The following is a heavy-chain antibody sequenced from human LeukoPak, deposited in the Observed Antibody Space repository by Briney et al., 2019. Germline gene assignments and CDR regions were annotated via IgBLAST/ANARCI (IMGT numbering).Heavy chain of an antibody. CDR1: GGSISSYY. J-gene: IGHJ6*02. CDR3: ARGGTVRNGMDV. V-gene: IGHV4-59*01. D-gene: IGHD1-26*01. CDR2: IYYGGST. Sequence: PSETLSLTCTVSGGSISSYYWSWIRQPPGKGLEWIGYIYYGGSTNYNPSLKSRVTISVDTSRNQFSLKLSSVTAADTAVYYCARGGTVRNGMDVWGQGTTVTVSS.